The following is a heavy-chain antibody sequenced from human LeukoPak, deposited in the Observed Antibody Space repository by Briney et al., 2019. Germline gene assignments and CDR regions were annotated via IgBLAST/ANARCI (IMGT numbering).Heavy chain of an antibody. V-gene: IGHV3-23*01. J-gene: IGHJ4*02. CDR3: AKGLREYYYGSGIYSLDY. Sequence: GGSLRLSCAASGFTFSSYAMTWVRQAPGKGLEWVSVISGSGGSTYYADSVKGRITISRDNSKNTLYLQMNSLRAEDTAVYYCAKGLREYYYGSGIYSLDYWGQGTLVTVSS. CDR1: GFTFSSYA. CDR2: ISGSGGST. D-gene: IGHD3-10*01.